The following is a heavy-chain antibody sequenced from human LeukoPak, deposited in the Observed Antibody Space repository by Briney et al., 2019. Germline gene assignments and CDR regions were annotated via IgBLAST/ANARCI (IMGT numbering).Heavy chain of an antibody. CDR1: GFASSKYA. D-gene: IGHD1-26*01. Sequence: GGSLRLSCVASGFASSKYAMHWVRQPPGRGLEWLTFIRHDGSFKEYADSVKGRFSISRDNSKNALYLQMNSLTSEDTALYSCAKESEEEQLLREAMFDHWGRGTLLTVSS. J-gene: IGHJ2*01. CDR2: IRHDGSFK. CDR3: AKESEEEQLLREAMFDH. V-gene: IGHV3-30*02.